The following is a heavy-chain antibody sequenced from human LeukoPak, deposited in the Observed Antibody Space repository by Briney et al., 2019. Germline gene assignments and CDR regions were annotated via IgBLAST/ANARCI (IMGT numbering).Heavy chain of an antibody. CDR3: ARAAYCGGDCYSAPFDY. CDR2: IIPIFGTA. Sequence: ASVKVSCKASGYTFTSYGISWVRQAPGQGLEWMGGIIPIFGTANYAQKFQGRVTITADESTSTAYMELSSLRSEDTAVYYCARAAYCGGDCYSAPFDYWGQGTLVTVSS. CDR1: GYTFTSYG. J-gene: IGHJ4*02. V-gene: IGHV1-69*13. D-gene: IGHD2-21*02.